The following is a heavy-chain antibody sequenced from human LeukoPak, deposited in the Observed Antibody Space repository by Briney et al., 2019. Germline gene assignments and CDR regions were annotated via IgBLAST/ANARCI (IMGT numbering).Heavy chain of an antibody. Sequence: SETLSLTCAAYAGSFSGYYCSWIRQPPGKGLEWMGEINHSGSTNYNPSLKSRVTISVDTSKNQFSLELSSVTAADAAVYYCARGGRDLQAAYFDYWGQGTLVTVSS. CDR1: AGSFSGYY. CDR3: ARGGRDLQAAYFDY. CDR2: INHSGST. J-gene: IGHJ4*02. V-gene: IGHV4-34*01.